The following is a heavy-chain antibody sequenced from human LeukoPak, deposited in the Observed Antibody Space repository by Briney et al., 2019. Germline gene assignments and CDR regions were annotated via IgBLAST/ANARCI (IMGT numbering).Heavy chain of an antibody. V-gene: IGHV3-9*01. Sequence: GGSLRLSCAASGFTLDDYAMHWVRQAPGKGLEWVSGISWNSGSIGYADSVKGRFTISRDNAKNSLYLQMNSLRAEDTALYYCAKGWDIVVVPAAIQFDYWGQGTLVTVSS. CDR3: AKGWDIVVVPAAIQFDY. CDR2: ISWNSGSI. J-gene: IGHJ4*02. CDR1: GFTLDDYA. D-gene: IGHD2-2*02.